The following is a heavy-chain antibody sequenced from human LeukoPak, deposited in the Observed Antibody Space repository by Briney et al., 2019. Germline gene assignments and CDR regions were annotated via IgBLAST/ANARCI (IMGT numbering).Heavy chain of an antibody. D-gene: IGHD6-13*01. CDR2: ISSSGGT. V-gene: IGHV4-61*02. CDR3: AGGPGIAAAD. Sequence: SETLSLTCTVSGDSISSGSFYWSWIRQPAGKGLELIGRISSSGGTKYNPSLKSRITILLDTSKNQFSLKLTSVTAADTAVYYCAGGPGIAAADWGQGTQVTVSS. CDR1: GDSISSGSFY. J-gene: IGHJ1*01.